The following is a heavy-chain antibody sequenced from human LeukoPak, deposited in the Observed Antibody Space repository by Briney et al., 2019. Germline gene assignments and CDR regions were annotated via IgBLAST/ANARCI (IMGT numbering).Heavy chain of an antibody. CDR2: IIPIFGTA. Sequence: ASVRVSCKASGGTFSSYAISWVRQAPGQGLEWMGGIIPIFGTANYAQKFQGRVTITADESTSTAYMELSSLRSEDTAVYYCARGDSSGYDDFDYWGQGTLVTVSS. CDR3: ARGDSSGYDDFDY. D-gene: IGHD3-22*01. J-gene: IGHJ4*02. CDR1: GGTFSSYA. V-gene: IGHV1-69*13.